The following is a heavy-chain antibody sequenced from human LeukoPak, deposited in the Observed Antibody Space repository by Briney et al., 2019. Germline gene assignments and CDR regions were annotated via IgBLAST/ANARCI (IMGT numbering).Heavy chain of an antibody. Sequence: GRSLRLSCAASGFTFDDYAMPWVRQAPGKGLEWVSGISWNSGSIGYADSVKGRFTISRDNAKNSLYLQMNSLRAEDTALYYCAKAPSYYYDSSGPDYWGQGTLVTVSS. CDR1: GFTFDDYA. V-gene: IGHV3-9*01. J-gene: IGHJ4*02. CDR3: AKAPSYYYDSSGPDY. CDR2: ISWNSGSI. D-gene: IGHD3-22*01.